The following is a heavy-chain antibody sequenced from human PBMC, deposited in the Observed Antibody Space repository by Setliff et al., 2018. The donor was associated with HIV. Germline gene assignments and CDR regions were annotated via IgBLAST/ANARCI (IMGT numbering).Heavy chain of an antibody. D-gene: IGHD3-10*01. CDR2: INHSGST. CDR1: GGSFSSYY. CDR3: ARVGHYYGSGSPFDP. V-gene: IGHV4-34*01. Sequence: ETLSLTCAVYGGSFSSYYWSWIRQPPGKGLEWIGEINHSGSTNYNPSLKSRVTISVDTSKNQFSLKLSSVTAADTAVYYCARVGHYYGSGSPFDPWGQGTLVTVSS. J-gene: IGHJ5*01.